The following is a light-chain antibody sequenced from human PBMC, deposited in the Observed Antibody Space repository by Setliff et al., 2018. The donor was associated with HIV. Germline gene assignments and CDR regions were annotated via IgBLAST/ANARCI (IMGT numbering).Light chain of an antibody. CDR1: SRDVGGGQNY. J-gene: IGLJ1*01. CDR3: SSFTSSSTYV. CDR2: EVT. Sequence: QSALTQPASESGSPGQSITISCTGTSRDVGGGQNYVSWYQQYPGQAPKLMIYEVTKRPAGVSERFSGSKSGNTASLIISGLQTEDEAEYYCSSFTSSSTYVFGIGTKVTVL. V-gene: IGLV2-14*01.